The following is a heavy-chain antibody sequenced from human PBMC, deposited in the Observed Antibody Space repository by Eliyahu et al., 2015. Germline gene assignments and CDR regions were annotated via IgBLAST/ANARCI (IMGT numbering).Heavy chain of an antibody. CDR1: XYTFTXHX. CDR2: IYPGDSDT. J-gene: IGHJ4*02. Sequence: EVQLVQSGLXVKKPGESLKISCQGSXYTFTXHXIGGVRXMPGKGLEWXGIIYPGDSDTQYSPSFQGQVTMSADKSISTAYLQWSSLKASDSAMYYCARGAAAYYFDYWGQGTLVTVSS. D-gene: IGHD4/OR15-4a*01. V-gene: IGHV5-51*01. CDR3: ARGAAAYYFDY.